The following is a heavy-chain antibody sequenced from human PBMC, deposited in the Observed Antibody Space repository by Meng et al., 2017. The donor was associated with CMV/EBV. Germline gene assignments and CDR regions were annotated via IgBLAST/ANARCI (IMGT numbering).Heavy chain of an antibody. CDR3: AGDAGYYGMDV. CDR2: IYYSGST. V-gene: IGHV4-59*01. J-gene: IGHJ6*02. Sequence: SETLSLTCTVSGGSISSYYWSWIRQPPGKGLEWIGYIYYSGSTNYNPSLKSRVTISVDTSKNQFSLKLSSVTAADTAVYYCAGDAGYYGMDVWGQGTTVTVSS. CDR1: GGSISSYY.